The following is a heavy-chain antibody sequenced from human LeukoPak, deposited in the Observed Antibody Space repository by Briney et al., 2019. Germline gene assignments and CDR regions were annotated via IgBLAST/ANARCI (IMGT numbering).Heavy chain of an antibody. J-gene: IGHJ5*02. Sequence: SETLSLTCTVSGGSISSYYWSWIRQPAGKGLEWIGRIYTSGSTNYNPSLKSRVTMPVDTSKNQFSLKLSSVTAADTAVYYCARGPHYDFWSGYWFDPWGQGTLVTVSS. D-gene: IGHD3-3*01. CDR2: IYTSGST. V-gene: IGHV4-4*07. CDR1: GGSISSYY. CDR3: ARGPHYDFWSGYWFDP.